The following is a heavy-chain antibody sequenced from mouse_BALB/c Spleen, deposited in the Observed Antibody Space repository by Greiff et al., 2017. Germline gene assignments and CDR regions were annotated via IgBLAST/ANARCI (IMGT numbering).Heavy chain of an antibody. V-gene: IGHV3-2*02. D-gene: IGHD4-1*01. CDR1: GYSITSDYA. CDR3: ARELGRDWYFDV. CDR2: ISYSGST. J-gene: IGHJ1*01. Sequence: EVKVEESGPGLVKPSQSLSLTCTVTGYSITSDYAWNWIRQFPGNKLEWMGYISYSGSTSYNPSLKSRISITRDTSKNQFFLQLNSVTTEDTATYYCARELGRDWYFDVWGAGTTVTVSS.